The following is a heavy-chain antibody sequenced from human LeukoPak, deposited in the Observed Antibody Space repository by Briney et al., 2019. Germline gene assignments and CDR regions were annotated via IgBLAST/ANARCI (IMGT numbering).Heavy chain of an antibody. V-gene: IGHV4-39*01. CDR1: GGSISSSSYY. CDR2: IYYSGST. D-gene: IGHD4-17*01. Sequence: SETLSLTCTVSGGSISSSSYYWGWIRQPPGKGLEWIGSIYYSGSTYYNPSLKSRVTISVDTSKNQFSLKLSSVTAADTAVYYCARVGDGDPVFDYWGQGTLVTVSS. J-gene: IGHJ4*02. CDR3: ARVGDGDPVFDY.